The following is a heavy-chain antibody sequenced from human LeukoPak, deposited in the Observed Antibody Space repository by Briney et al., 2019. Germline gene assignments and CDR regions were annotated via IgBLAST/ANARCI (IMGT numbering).Heavy chain of an antibody. V-gene: IGHV3-7*01. Sequence: PGGSLRLSCAASGFTFSSYAMSWVRQAPGKGLEWVSNIKQDGSEKYYVDSVKGRFTISRDNAKKSLYLQMNSLRAEDTAVYYCAREFIRSPDYWGQGTLVTVSS. J-gene: IGHJ4*02. CDR3: AREFIRSPDY. D-gene: IGHD3-16*02. CDR2: IKQDGSEK. CDR1: GFTFSSYA.